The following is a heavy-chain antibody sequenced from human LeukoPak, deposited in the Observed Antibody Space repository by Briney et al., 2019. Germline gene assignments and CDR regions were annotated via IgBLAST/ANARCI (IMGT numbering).Heavy chain of an antibody. D-gene: IGHD2-2*01. CDR1: GFTFSSYG. CDR3: AKECAAADYYYYGIDV. V-gene: IGHV3-30*18. Sequence: TGGSLRLSCAASGFTFSSYGLDWVRQAPGKGLEWVAVISYDGSNKYYADSVKGRFTISRDNSKNTLYLQMNSQRAEDTAVYYCAKECAAADYYYYGIDVWGQGTTVTVSS. CDR2: ISYDGSNK. J-gene: IGHJ6*02.